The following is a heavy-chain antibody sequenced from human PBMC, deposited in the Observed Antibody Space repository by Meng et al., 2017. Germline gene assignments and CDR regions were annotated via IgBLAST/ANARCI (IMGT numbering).Heavy chain of an antibody. Sequence: QITLKESGPTLVKPTQTLTLTCTFSGFSLSTSGVGVGWIRQPPGKALEWLALIYWDDDKRYSPSLKSRLTITKDTSKNQVVLTMTNMDPVDTATYYCAHSTLGYYDSSGPYFDYWGQGTLVTVSS. CDR3: AHSTLGYYDSSGPYFDY. J-gene: IGHJ4*02. CDR2: IYWDDDK. CDR1: GFSLSTSGVG. V-gene: IGHV2-5*02. D-gene: IGHD3-22*01.